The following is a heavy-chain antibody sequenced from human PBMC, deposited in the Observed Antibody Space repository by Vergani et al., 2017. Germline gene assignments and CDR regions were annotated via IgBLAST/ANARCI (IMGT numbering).Heavy chain of an antibody. CDR1: ESTFSDYY. J-gene: IGHJ5*02. CDR3: VSDIHSSGWQRGADNWFDP. Sequence: QAQLVESGGGLVKPGGSLRLSCAASESTFSDYYMSWIRQAPGKGLEWVSYISGSGNIIYYADSVKGRFTISRDNAKNSLYLQMNSLRGEDTAVYYCVSDIHSSGWQRGADNWFDPWGQGTLVTVSS. CDR2: ISGSGNII. D-gene: IGHD6-19*01. V-gene: IGHV3-11*01.